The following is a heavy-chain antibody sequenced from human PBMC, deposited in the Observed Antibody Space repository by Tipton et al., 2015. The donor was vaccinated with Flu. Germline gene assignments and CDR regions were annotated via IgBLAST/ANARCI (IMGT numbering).Heavy chain of an antibody. CDR3: ARGVLHFDY. V-gene: IGHV4-59*01. CDR1: GGSISSYY. J-gene: IGHJ4*02. Sequence: TLSLTCTVSGGSISSYYWSWIRQPPGKGLEWIGYIYYSGSTNYNPSLKSRVTISVDTSKNQFSLKLSSVTAADTAVYYCARGVLHFDYWGRGTLVTVSS. D-gene: IGHD2-15*01. CDR2: IYYSGST.